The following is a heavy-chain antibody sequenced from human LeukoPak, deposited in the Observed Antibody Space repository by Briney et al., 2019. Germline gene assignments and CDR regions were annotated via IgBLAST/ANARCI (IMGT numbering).Heavy chain of an antibody. CDR1: TSR. D-gene: IGHD3-22*01. J-gene: IGHJ5*01. CDR3: ARDLWNFYDDSGYNRDFDS. CDR2: IGTYGGDT. V-gene: IGHV1-18*01. Sequence: RGASVKVSCKATSRSSWVRQAPGQGLEWMGWIGTYGGDTYYAQKFQGRINVTTDTSTSTVYMELRNLRSDDTAVYYCARDLWNFYDDSGYNRDFDSWGQGTLVTVSS.